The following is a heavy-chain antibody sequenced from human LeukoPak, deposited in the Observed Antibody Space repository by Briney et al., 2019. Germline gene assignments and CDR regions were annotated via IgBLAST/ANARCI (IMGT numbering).Heavy chain of an antibody. Sequence: SETLSLTCTVSGGSISDYYWSWIRQPAGKGLEGIGRIYSSGSTNYNPSLESRVTMSIDTSKNQFSLMRSSVTAADTAVYYCARGGNSLDYWGQGTLVTVSS. CDR2: IYSSGST. D-gene: IGHD4-23*01. CDR3: ARGGNSLDY. CDR1: GGSISDYY. J-gene: IGHJ4*02. V-gene: IGHV4-4*07.